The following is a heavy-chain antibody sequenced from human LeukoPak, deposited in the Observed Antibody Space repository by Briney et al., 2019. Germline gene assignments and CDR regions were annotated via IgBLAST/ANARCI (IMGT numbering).Heavy chain of an antibody. V-gene: IGHV1-2*02. Sequence: GASVKVSRKASGYTFTGYFMHWVRQAPGQGLEWMGWINPNSGGTNYAQKFQGRVTMTRDTSISTAYMELSRLRSDDTAVYYCARVSSIAVAGREAFDIWGQGTMVTVSS. D-gene: IGHD6-19*01. CDR1: GYTFTGYF. J-gene: IGHJ3*02. CDR3: ARVSSIAVAGREAFDI. CDR2: INPNSGGT.